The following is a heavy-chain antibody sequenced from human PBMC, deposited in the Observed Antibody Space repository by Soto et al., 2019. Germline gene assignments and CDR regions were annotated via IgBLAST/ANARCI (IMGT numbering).Heavy chain of an antibody. J-gene: IGHJ4*02. Sequence: QVQLVQSGAEVKKPGASVKVSCKASGYTFTSYYMHWVRQAPGQGLVWMGIINPSGGSTSYAQKFQGRGTMTRDTSTSTVYMELSSLRSEEPAVYYCARVSSWSCFDYWGQGTLVTVSS. D-gene: IGHD6-13*01. CDR2: INPSGGST. V-gene: IGHV1-46*01. CDR3: ARVSSWSCFDY. CDR1: GYTFTSYY.